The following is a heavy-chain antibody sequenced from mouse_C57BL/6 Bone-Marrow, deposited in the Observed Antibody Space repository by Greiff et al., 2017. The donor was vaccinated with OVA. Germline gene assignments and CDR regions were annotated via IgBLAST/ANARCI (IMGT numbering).Heavy chain of an antibody. D-gene: IGHD1-1*01. CDR2: ISDGGSYT. J-gene: IGHJ3*01. Sequence: EVKLMESGGGLVKPGGSLKLSCAASGFTFSSYAMSWVRQTPEKRLEWVATISDGGSYTYYPDNVKGRFTISRDNAKNNLYLQMSHLKSEDTAMYYCARDGGSSFAYWGQGTLVTVSA. V-gene: IGHV5-4*01. CDR1: GFTFSSYA. CDR3: ARDGGSSFAY.